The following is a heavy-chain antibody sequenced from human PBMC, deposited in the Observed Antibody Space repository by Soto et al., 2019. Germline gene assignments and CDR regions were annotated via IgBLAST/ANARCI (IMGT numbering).Heavy chain of an antibody. Sequence: QLQLQESGSALVKPSETLSLTCIVSNGSISSRSSYWGWIRQTPGKGLEWIGSIYYIGNTYYNPSLKCRVTISIDTSKTQFSLKMNSVTAADTAVYFCGGQDYGAKWYYFENWGQGALVTVSS. CDR3: GGQDYGAKWYYFEN. CDR1: NGSISSRSSY. CDR2: IYYIGNT. J-gene: IGHJ4*02. D-gene: IGHD4-17*01. V-gene: IGHV4-39*01.